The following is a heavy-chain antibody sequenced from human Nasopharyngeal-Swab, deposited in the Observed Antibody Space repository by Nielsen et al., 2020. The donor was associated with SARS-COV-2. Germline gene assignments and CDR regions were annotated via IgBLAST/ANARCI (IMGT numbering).Heavy chain of an antibody. CDR2: IKQDGSEK. CDR1: GFTFSSYA. V-gene: IGHV3-7*03. D-gene: IGHD6-6*01. Sequence: GESLKISCAASGFTFSSYAMSWVRQAPGKGLEWVANIKQDGSEKYYVDSVKGRFTISRDNAKNSLYLQMNSLRAEDTAVYYCARDHQLGPTNYGMDVWGQGTTVTVSS. J-gene: IGHJ6*02. CDR3: ARDHQLGPTNYGMDV.